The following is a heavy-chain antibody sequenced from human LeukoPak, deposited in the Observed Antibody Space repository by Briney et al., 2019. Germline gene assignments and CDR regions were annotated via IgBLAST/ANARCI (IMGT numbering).Heavy chain of an antibody. CDR2: IYHSGST. D-gene: IGHD5-12*01. Sequence: SETLSLTCTVSGYSISSGYYWGWIRQPPGKGLEWIGSIYHSGSTYYNPSLKSRVTISVDTSKNQFSLKLSSVTAADTAVYYCARPRGYSGYFDYWGQGTLVTVSS. J-gene: IGHJ4*02. CDR1: GYSISSGYY. CDR3: ARPRGYSGYFDY. V-gene: IGHV4-38-2*02.